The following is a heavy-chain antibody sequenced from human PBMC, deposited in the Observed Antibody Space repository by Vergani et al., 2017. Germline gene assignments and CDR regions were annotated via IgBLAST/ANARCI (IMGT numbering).Heavy chain of an antibody. D-gene: IGHD7-27*01. Sequence: QVQLQESGPGLVKPSQTLSLTCTVSGGSISSGDYYWSWIRQPPGKGLEWIGYIYYSGSTYYNPSLKSRVTISVDTSKNQFSLKLSSVTAADTAVYYCARDSDNWGSGSYYFDYWGQGTLVTVSS. CDR1: GGSISSGDYY. J-gene: IGHJ4*02. CDR2: IYYSGST. V-gene: IGHV4-30-4*08. CDR3: ARDSDNWGSGSYYFDY.